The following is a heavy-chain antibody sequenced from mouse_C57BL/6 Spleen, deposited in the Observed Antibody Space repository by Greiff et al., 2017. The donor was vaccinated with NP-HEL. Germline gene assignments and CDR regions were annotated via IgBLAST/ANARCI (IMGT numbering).Heavy chain of an antibody. CDR2: IYPRSGNT. CDR3: ASRTTVVATGYFDV. Sequence: VQLQESGAELARPGASVKLSCKASGYTFTSYGISWVKQRTGQGLEWIGEIYPRSGNTYYNEKFKGKATLTADKSSSTAYMELRSLTSEDSAVYFCASRTTVVATGYFDVWGTGTTVTVSS. J-gene: IGHJ1*03. V-gene: IGHV1-81*01. D-gene: IGHD1-1*01. CDR1: GYTFTSYG.